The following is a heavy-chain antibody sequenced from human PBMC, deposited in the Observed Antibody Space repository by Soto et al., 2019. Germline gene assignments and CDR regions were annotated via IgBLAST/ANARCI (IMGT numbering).Heavy chain of an antibody. J-gene: IGHJ4*02. CDR1: GGSISSGGYY. Sequence: SETLSLTCTVSGGSISSGGYYWSWILQHPGKGLEWIGYIYYSGSTYYNPSLKSRVTISVDTSKNQFSLKLSSVTAADTAVYYCARLPGGGYDFSYWGQGTLVTVSS. CDR3: ARLPGGGYDFSY. CDR2: IYYSGST. V-gene: IGHV4-31*03. D-gene: IGHD5-12*01.